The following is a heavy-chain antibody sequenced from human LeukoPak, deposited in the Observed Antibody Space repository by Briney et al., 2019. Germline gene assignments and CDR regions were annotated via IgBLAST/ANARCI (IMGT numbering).Heavy chain of an antibody. V-gene: IGHV3-7*01. CDR3: ARVAAKPYWGRIAAVVDAFDI. CDR2: IKQDGSEK. Sequence: GGSLRLSCAASGFTFSSYWMSWVRQAPGKGLEWVAHIKQDGSEKYYVDSVKGRFTISRDNAKNSLYLQMNSLRAEDTAVYYCARVAAKPYWGRIAAVVDAFDIWGQGTMVTVSS. D-gene: IGHD6-13*01. J-gene: IGHJ3*02. CDR1: GFTFSSYW.